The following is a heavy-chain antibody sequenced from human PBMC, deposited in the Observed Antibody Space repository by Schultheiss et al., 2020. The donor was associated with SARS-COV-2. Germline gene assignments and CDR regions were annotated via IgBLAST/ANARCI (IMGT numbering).Heavy chain of an antibody. Sequence: GGSLRLSCAASGFTFSSYAMSWVRQAPGKGLEWVSAISGSGGSTYYADSVKGRFTISRDNAKNTLYLQMNSLRAEDTAVYYCARDVGDHDAFDIWGQGTMVTVSS. J-gene: IGHJ3*02. CDR1: GFTFSSYA. D-gene: IGHD2-15*01. V-gene: IGHV3-23*01. CDR3: ARDVGDHDAFDI. CDR2: ISGSGGST.